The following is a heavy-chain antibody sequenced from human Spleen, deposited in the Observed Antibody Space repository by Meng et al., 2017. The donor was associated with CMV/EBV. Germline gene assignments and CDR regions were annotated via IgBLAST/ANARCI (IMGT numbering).Heavy chain of an antibody. J-gene: IGHJ4*02. V-gene: IGHV1-69*05. CDR3: AREKDYYDSSGDRRIRLDY. Sequence: SVQVSCKASGDTFSSYAITWVRQAPGQGLEWMGGIIPMLETTNYAQKFQGRVTITTDESTSTAYMELSSLRSEDTAVYYCAREKDYYDSSGDRRIRLDYWGQGTLVTVSS. D-gene: IGHD3-22*01. CDR2: IIPMLETT. CDR1: GDTFSSYA.